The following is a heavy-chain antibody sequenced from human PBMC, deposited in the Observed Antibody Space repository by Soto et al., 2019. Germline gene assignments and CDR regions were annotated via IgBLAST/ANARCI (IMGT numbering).Heavy chain of an antibody. D-gene: IGHD3-3*01. J-gene: IGHJ4*02. CDR2: IKEDGSEK. V-gene: IGHV3-7*01. CDR1: GFTFSSHL. CDR3: ASLYDFWSGYFDY. Sequence: GVSLRLSCAASGFTFSSHLMNWVRQSPGKGLEWVATIKEDGSEKYYVDSVQGRFIISRDNAKNSLNLQMNSLRAEDTAVYYCASLYDFWSGYFDYWGQGTLVTVSS.